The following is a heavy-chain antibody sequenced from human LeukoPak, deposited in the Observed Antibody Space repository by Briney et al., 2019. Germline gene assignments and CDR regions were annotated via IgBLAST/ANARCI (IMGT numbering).Heavy chain of an antibody. CDR2: IYYSGST. Sequence: SETLSLTCTVSGGSISSDYWSWIRQPPGKGLEWIGYIYYSGSTNYNPSLKSRVTISVDTSKNQFSLKLSSVTAADTAVYYCARSSRGLGYDFPFDYWGQGTLVTVSS. D-gene: IGHD3-3*01. CDR1: GGSISSDY. J-gene: IGHJ4*02. V-gene: IGHV4-59*01. CDR3: ARSSRGLGYDFPFDY.